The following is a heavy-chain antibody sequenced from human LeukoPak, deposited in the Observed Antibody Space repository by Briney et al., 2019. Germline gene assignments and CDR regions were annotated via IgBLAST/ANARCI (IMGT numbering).Heavy chain of an antibody. Sequence: GGSLRLSCAASGFSFSTYWMDWVRPAPGKGLVWVSRINGDGNTTSYADSVNGRFFISTDKATNTFYLQINSLRAEDTAVYFCARPLGPRNTVITPTPFDYWGQGTLVTVSS. CDR1: GFSFSTYW. D-gene: IGHD4-17*01. CDR2: INGDGNTT. CDR3: ARPLGPRNTVITPTPFDY. J-gene: IGHJ4*02. V-gene: IGHV3-74*01.